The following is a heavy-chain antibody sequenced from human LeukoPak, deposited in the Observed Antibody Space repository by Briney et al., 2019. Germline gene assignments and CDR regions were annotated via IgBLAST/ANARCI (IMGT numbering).Heavy chain of an antibody. J-gene: IGHJ4*02. D-gene: IGHD6-19*01. V-gene: IGHV3-23*01. CDR3: AKDFFGSSGWIDY. CDR2: IVVSGGNT. Sequence: GGFLRLSCAASGFTFSSYAMNWVRQAPGKGLEWVSFIVVSGGNTYYADSVKGRFTISRDNSNNTLYLQMNSLRAEDTAVYYCAKDFFGSSGWIDYWGQGTLVTVSS. CDR1: GFTFSSYA.